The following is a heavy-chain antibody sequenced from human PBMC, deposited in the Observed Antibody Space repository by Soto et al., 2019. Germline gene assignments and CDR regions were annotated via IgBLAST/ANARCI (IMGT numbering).Heavy chain of an antibody. CDR1: GGSIRSSSYY. Sequence: SETLSLTCTVSGGSIRSSSYYWGWIRQPPGKGLEWIGRIYYSGNTYYKPSLKSRVTISVDTSKNQFSLKLSSVTAADTAVYYCTRYYYGSESYFDYWGQGTLVTVSS. CDR3: TRYYYGSESYFDY. D-gene: IGHD3-10*01. J-gene: IGHJ4*02. CDR2: IYYSGNT. V-gene: IGHV4-39*01.